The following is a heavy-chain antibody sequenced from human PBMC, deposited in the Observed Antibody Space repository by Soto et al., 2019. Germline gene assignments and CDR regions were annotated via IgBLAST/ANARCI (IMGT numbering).Heavy chain of an antibody. V-gene: IGHV2-5*01. D-gene: IGHD3-22*01. CDR2: ISWNDDE. CDR1: GFSLRTSGVG. J-gene: IGHJ4*02. CDR3: AHSRPYFYDDSGYYLRPSSFDY. Sequence: GSGPTLVNPTQTLTLTCTFSGFSLRTSGVGVGWIRQPPGKALEWLALISWNDDERYSPSLKSRLTITKDTSKNQVVLTVTNMDPVDTATYYCAHSRPYFYDDSGYYLRPSSFDYWGQGTLVTVSS.